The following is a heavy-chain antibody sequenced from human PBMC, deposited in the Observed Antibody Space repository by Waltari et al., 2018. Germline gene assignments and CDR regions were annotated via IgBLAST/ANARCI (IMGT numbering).Heavy chain of an antibody. J-gene: IGHJ4*02. Sequence: QVQLVESGGGVVQPGRSLRLSCAASGFTFSSYAMHWVRQAPGKGLEWVAVISYDGSNKYYADSVKGRFTISRDNSKNTLYLQMNSLRAEDTAVYYCARDIAAAGTGLGYYFDYWGQGTPVTVSS. D-gene: IGHD6-13*01. V-gene: IGHV3-30-3*01. CDR2: ISYDGSNK. CDR1: GFTFSSYA. CDR3: ARDIAAAGTGLGYYFDY.